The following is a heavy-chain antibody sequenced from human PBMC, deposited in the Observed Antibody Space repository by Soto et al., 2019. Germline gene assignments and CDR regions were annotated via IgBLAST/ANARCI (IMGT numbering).Heavy chain of an antibody. J-gene: IGHJ4*02. V-gene: IGHV3-48*01. CDR3: ARDWDDILILGY. D-gene: IGHD3-9*01. CDR1: GFTFSSYS. Sequence: GGSLRLSCAASGFTFSSYSMNWVRQAPGKGLEWVSYISSSTIYYADSVKGQFTISRDNAKNSLYLQMNSLRAEDTALYYCARDWDDILILGYWGQGTLVTVSS. CDR2: ISSSTI.